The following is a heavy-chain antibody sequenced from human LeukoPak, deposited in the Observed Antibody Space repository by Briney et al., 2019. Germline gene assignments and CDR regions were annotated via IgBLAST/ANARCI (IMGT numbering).Heavy chain of an antibody. D-gene: IGHD6-19*01. V-gene: IGHV3-43*02. J-gene: IGHJ4*02. CDR1: GLNFDDYA. CDR2: ISGDGGST. CDR3: ARESESSGWYDY. Sequence: PGGSLRLSCAAPGLNFDDYAIHWVRQAPGKGLEWVSLISGDGGSTFYADSVKGRFTISRDNSKNSLYLQMNSLRSDDTALYYCARESESSGWYDYWGQGTLVTVSS.